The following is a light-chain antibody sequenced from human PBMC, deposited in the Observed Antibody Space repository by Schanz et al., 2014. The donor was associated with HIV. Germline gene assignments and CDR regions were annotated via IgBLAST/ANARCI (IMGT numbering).Light chain of an antibody. CDR2: AAS. CDR1: QGIDNY. CDR3: QQYTTYAYT. Sequence: DIHLTQSPSFLSASVGDRVTITCRASQGIDNYLAWYQQKSGKVPKLLIYAASTLQSGVPSRFSGSGSGTDYTLTISCLQPDDFATYYCQQYTTYAYTFGQGTRVEIK. V-gene: IGKV1-27*01. J-gene: IGKJ2*01.